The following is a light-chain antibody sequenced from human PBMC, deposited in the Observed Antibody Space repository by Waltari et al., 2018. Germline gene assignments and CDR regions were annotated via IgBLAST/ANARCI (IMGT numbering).Light chain of an antibody. CDR2: VNSDGSH. CDR3: KTERQGTGV. CDR1: SGHSSNF. Sequence: QLVLTQSPSASASLGASVILTCTLRSGHSSNFISWHQQQPEQRPRYLMKVNSDGSHSKGDELLVRVSGSGAGAKRDLTSASGQAEDVADYYCKTERQGTGVFGGGTKLTVL. V-gene: IGLV4-69*02. J-gene: IGLJ3*02.